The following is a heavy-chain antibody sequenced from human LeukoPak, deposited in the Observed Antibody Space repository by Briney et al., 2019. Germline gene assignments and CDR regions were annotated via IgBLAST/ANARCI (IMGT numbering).Heavy chain of an antibody. J-gene: IGHJ4*02. CDR1: GYTFTSYA. V-gene: IGHV1-3*01. D-gene: IGHD1-7*01. CDR3: ARGLTGTTPDY. CDR2: INAGNGNT. Sequence: GASVKVSCKASGYTFTSYAMHWVRQAPGQRLEWMGWINAGNGNTKYSQKFQGSVTITRDTSASTAYMELSSLRSEDTAVYYCARGLTGTTPDYWGQGTLVTVSS.